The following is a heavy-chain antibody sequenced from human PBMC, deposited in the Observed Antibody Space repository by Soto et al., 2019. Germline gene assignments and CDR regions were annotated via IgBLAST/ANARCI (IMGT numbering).Heavy chain of an antibody. Sequence: PSETLSLTCAVYGGSFSGYYWTWIRQPPGAGLEWIGEINHSGSTNYNPSLKSRVTISVDTSKNQFSLKLTSVTAADTAVYYCARDKITGLFDYWGQGTMVTVSS. D-gene: IGHD2-8*02. CDR1: GGSFSGYY. CDR2: INHSGST. V-gene: IGHV4-34*01. CDR3: ARDKITGLFDY. J-gene: IGHJ4*02.